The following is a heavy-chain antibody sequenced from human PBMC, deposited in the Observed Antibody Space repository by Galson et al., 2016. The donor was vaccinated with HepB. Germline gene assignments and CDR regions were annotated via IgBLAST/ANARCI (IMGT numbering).Heavy chain of an antibody. J-gene: IGHJ4*02. Sequence: SLRLSCAASGFTFSSYWMSWVRQTPGKGLAWVANIKYDESQKYYVGDVGGRFTISRDNAEASLFLQMNSLRVDDTAVYYCARTQFVRGFFTVTTQSHLDCWGQGALVTVS. CDR1: GFTFSSYW. CDR2: IKYDESQK. D-gene: IGHD4-17*01. V-gene: IGHV3-7*01. CDR3: ARTQFVRGFFTVTTQSHLDC.